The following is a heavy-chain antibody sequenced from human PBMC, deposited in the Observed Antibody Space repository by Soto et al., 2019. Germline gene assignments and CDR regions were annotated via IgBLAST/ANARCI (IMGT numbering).Heavy chain of an antibody. CDR3: ARATSYGGNSAATAFDI. CDR1: RFTFSSYE. D-gene: IGHD4-17*01. Sequence: PGGSLRLSCAASRFTFSSYEMNWVRQAPGKGLEWVSYISSSGSTIYYADSVKGRFTISRDNAKNSLYLQMNSLRAEDTAVYYCARATSYGGNSAATAFDIWGQGTMVTVSS. J-gene: IGHJ3*02. CDR2: ISSSGSTI. V-gene: IGHV3-48*03.